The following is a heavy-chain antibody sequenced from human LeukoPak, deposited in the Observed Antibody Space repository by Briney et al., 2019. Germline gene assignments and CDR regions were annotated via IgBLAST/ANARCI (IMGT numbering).Heavy chain of an antibody. Sequence: ASVKVSCKASGGTFSSYAISWVRQAPGQGLEWMGIINPSGGSTSYAQKFQGRVTMTRDTSTSTVYMELSSLRSEDTAVYYCARDTVEMATIGSYFDYWGQGTLVTVSS. CDR3: ARDTVEMATIGSYFDY. CDR1: GGTFSSYA. J-gene: IGHJ4*02. CDR2: INPSGGST. V-gene: IGHV1-46*01. D-gene: IGHD5-24*01.